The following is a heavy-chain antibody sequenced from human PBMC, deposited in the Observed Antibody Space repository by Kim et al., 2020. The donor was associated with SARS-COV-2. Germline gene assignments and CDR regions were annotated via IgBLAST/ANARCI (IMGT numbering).Heavy chain of an antibody. Sequence: GGSLRLSCAASGFTFNNFGMHWVRQAPGKGLEWVAVISYEGSKKHYADSVNGRFTISRDSFKNTMSLQMSGLTAEDTAVYYCAKANAVLWFGKFHDDAFALWGQGTMVTVSS. D-gene: IGHD3-10*01. V-gene: IGHV3-30*18. CDR2: ISYEGSKK. CDR1: GFTFNNFG. J-gene: IGHJ3*01. CDR3: AKANAVLWFGKFHDDAFAL.